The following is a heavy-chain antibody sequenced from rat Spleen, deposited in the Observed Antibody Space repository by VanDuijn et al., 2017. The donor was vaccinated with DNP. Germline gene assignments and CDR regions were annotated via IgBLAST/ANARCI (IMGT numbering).Heavy chain of an antibody. CDR1: RFTFNNYW. Sequence: EVQLVESGGDLVQPGRSLKLSCVVSRFTFNNYWMTWVRQTPQKGLEWVASIRYAGDNKEYGDSGKGRFTISRDNARNTLYLQMNSLRSEDMATYYCARHVLPLRVWDYWGQGVMVTVSS. D-gene: IGHD1-11*01. J-gene: IGHJ2*01. CDR2: IRYAGDNK. V-gene: IGHV5-22*01. CDR3: ARHVLPLRVWDY.